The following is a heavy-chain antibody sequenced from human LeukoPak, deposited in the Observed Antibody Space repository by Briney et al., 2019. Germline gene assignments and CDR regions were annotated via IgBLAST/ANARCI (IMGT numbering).Heavy chain of an antibody. Sequence: GGSLRLSCAASGFTFSSYAMHWVRQAPGKGLEWVAVISYDGSNKYYADSVKGRFTISRDNSKNTLYLQMNSLRAEDTAVYYCAKDDFSYYYDSSGYYPFDYWGQGTLVTVSS. V-gene: IGHV3-30-3*01. CDR2: ISYDGSNK. D-gene: IGHD3-22*01. CDR1: GFTFSSYA. J-gene: IGHJ4*02. CDR3: AKDDFSYYYDSSGYYPFDY.